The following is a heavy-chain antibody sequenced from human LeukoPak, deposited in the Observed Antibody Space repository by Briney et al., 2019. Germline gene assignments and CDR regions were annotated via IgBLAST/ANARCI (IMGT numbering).Heavy chain of an antibody. D-gene: IGHD2-2*02. V-gene: IGHV3-7*01. Sequence: GGSLRLSCAASGFTFSSYWMSWVRQAPGKGLEWVANIKQDGSEKYYVDSVKGRFTISRDNAKNSLYLQMNSLRAEDTAVYYCARVICSSTSCYSPRAFDIWGQGTMVTVSS. CDR1: GFTFSSYW. J-gene: IGHJ3*02. CDR2: IKQDGSEK. CDR3: ARVICSSTSCYSPRAFDI.